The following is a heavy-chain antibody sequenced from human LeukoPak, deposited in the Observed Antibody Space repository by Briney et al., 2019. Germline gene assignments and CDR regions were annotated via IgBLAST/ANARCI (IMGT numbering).Heavy chain of an antibody. V-gene: IGHV3-74*03. J-gene: IGHJ6*04. CDR2: INSDASST. D-gene: IGHD3-10*02. Sequence: GGSLRLSCAASGFTFSTYYMHWVRQAPGKGPVWVSRINSDASSTTYADSVQGRFTISRDNAKSTLYLQMNSLRAEDTAVYYCAELGITMIGGVWGKGTTVTISS. CDR3: AELGITMIGGV. CDR1: GFTFSTYY.